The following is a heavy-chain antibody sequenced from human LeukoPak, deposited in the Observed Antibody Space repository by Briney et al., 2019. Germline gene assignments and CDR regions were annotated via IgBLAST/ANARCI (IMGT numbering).Heavy chain of an antibody. Sequence: QPGGSLRLSSAGSGFTFSSYGMHWVRQAPGKGLELVTVISYDGSNKYYADSVKGRFTISRDNSKNTLYLQMNSLRAEDTAVYYCATTYGGNSDVVNYWGQGTLVTVSS. D-gene: IGHD4-23*01. CDR3: ATTYGGNSDVVNY. CDR2: ISYDGSNK. CDR1: GFTFSSYG. J-gene: IGHJ4*02. V-gene: IGHV3-30*03.